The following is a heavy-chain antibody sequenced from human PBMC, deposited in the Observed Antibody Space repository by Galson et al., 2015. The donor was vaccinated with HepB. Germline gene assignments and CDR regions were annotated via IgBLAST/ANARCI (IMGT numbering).Heavy chain of an antibody. V-gene: IGHV6-1*01. D-gene: IGHD6-19*01. CDR3: ARPQAGQWLGRHGAFDI. J-gene: IGHJ3*02. Sequence: CAISGDSVSSNSAAWNWIRQSPSRGLEWLGRTYYRSKWYNDYAVSVKGRITINPDTSKNQFSLELSSVTAADTAVYYCARPQAGQWLGRHGAFDIWGQGTMVTVSS. CDR2: TYYRSKWYN. CDR1: GDSVSSNSAA.